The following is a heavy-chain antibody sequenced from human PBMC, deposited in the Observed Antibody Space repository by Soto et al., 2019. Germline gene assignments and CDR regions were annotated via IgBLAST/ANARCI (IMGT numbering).Heavy chain of an antibody. CDR3: ARVSLRGYYYYGMDV. CDR2: ISGSGGST. V-gene: IGHV3-23*01. J-gene: IGHJ6*02. CDR1: GFTFSSYA. Sequence: GGSLRLSCAASGFTFSSYAMSWVRQAPGKGLEWVSAISGSGGSTYYADSVKGRFTISRENAKNTLYLQMNSLRAEDTAVYYCARVSLRGYYYYGMDVWGQGTTVTVSS.